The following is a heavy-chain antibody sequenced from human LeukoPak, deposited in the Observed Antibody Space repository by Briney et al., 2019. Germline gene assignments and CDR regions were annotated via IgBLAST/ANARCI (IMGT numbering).Heavy chain of an antibody. CDR1: GFTFSSYA. D-gene: IGHD6-19*01. V-gene: IGHV3-30-3*01. Sequence: PGRSLRLSCAASGFTFSSYAMHWVRQAPGKGLEWVAVISYDGSNKYYADSVKGRFTISRDNSKNTLYLQMNSLRAEDTAVYYCARSSGWYRALWDWGQGTLVTVSP. J-gene: IGHJ4*02. CDR2: ISYDGSNK. CDR3: ARSSGWYRALWD.